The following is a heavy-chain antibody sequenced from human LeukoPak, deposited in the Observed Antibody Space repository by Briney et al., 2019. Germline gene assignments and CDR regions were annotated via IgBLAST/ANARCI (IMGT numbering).Heavy chain of an antibody. Sequence: GGSLRLSCAASGFAFSSYAMSWVRQPPGKGLEWVSVISRRDDYTYYADPVKGRFTISRDNSKNTLYLQMNTLRAEDTAVYYCANDYRSGSFHDFWGQGTLVTVSS. J-gene: IGHJ4*02. CDR1: GFAFSSYA. V-gene: IGHV3-23*01. D-gene: IGHD3-10*01. CDR3: ANDYRSGSFHDF. CDR2: ISRRDDYT.